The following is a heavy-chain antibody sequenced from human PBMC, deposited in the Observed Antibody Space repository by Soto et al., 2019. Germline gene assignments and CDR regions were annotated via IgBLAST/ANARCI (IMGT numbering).Heavy chain of an antibody. J-gene: IGHJ6*03. CDR1: GYTFRSYG. D-gene: IGHD1-26*01. Sequence: QVRLVQSGTEVKKPGASVKVSCQASGYTFRSYGISWVRQAPGQGLEWMGWISGYNGNTHYSQKFQGKVTMTTDTSTSTAYMELRNLKSDDTAVYYCAKADSHYAGICSYYYMVVWGTGTMVTVSS. CDR3: AKADSHYAGICSYYYMVV. CDR2: ISGYNGNT. V-gene: IGHV1-18*01.